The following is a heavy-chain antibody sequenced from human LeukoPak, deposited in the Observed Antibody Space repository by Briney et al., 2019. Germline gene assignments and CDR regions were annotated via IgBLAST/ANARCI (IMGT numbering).Heavy chain of an antibody. V-gene: IGHV4-39*01. Sequence: PSETLSLTCTVSGGSISSSSYYWGWIRQPPGKGLEWIGSIYNSGSTYYNPSLKSRVTISVDTSKNQFSLKLSSVTAADTAVYYCARRRYYDSSGYYGVVAFDIWGQGTMVTVSS. J-gene: IGHJ3*02. CDR1: GGSISSSSYY. CDR3: ARRRYYDSSGYYGVVAFDI. D-gene: IGHD3-22*01. CDR2: IYNSGST.